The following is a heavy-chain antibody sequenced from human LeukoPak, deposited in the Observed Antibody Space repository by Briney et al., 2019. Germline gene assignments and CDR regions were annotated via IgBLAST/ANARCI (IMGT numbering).Heavy chain of an antibody. V-gene: IGHV3-33*01. CDR1: GFTFNNYG. CDR2: IWFDGSNK. D-gene: IGHD2-15*01. J-gene: IGHJ4*02. Sequence: GGSLRLSCAASGFTFNNYGIHWVRQAPGKGLEWVAVIWFDGSNKYYADSVKGRFTISRDNSKNTLYLQMNSLRAEGTAVYYCARDRDSGYYFDYWGQGTLVTVSS. CDR3: ARDRDSGYYFDY.